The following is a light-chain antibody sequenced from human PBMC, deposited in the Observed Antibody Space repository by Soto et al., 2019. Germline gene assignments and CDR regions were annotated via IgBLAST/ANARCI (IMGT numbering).Light chain of an antibody. J-gene: IGLJ2*01. CDR2: DVS. V-gene: IGLV2-14*01. CDR1: SSDVGGYNY. Sequence: QSALTQPASVSGSPGPSITISCTGTSSDVGGYNYVSWYQQHPGKAPKLMIYDVSNRPSGVSNRFSGSKSGNTASLTNSGLQAEDGAEYYCSSYTGSSTYVVFGGGTKLTVL. CDR3: SSYTGSSTYVV.